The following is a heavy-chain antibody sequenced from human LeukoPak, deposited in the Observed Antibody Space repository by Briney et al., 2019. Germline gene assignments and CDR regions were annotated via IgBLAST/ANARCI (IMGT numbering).Heavy chain of an antibody. CDR3: ARVGSSSWPAYYYYGMDV. CDR1: GGSISSSNYY. J-gene: IGHJ6*02. CDR2: IYYSGST. D-gene: IGHD6-13*01. V-gene: IGHV4-39*07. Sequence: SETLSLTCTVSGGSISSSNYYWGWIRQPPGKGLEWIGSIYYSGSTYYNPSLKSRVTISVDTSKNQFSLKLSSVTAADTAVYYCARVGSSSWPAYYYYGMDVWGQGTTVTVSS.